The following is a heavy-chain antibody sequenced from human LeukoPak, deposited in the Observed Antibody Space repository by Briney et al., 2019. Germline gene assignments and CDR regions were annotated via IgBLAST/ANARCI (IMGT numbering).Heavy chain of an antibody. V-gene: IGHV3-7*01. CDR2: IHPNGEDR. Sequence: GGSLRLSCAASGFTFSTYWMSWVRLGPGKGLEWVASIHPNGEDRHHVDSVKGRFTISRDSAKNSLFLQMNSLRAEDTAVYYCVRLFGGVTTFDYWGQGTLVAVSS. J-gene: IGHJ4*02. D-gene: IGHD4-17*01. CDR3: VRLFGGVTTFDY. CDR1: GFTFSTYW.